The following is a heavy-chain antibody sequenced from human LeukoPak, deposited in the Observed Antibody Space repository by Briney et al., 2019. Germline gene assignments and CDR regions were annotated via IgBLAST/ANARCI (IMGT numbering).Heavy chain of an antibody. CDR1: GFTFSSYA. D-gene: IGHD2-21*01. CDR2: ISCSGGST. J-gene: IGHJ4*02. CDR3: AKFLPTHIVVANYYFDY. Sequence: GGPLRLSCAASGFTFSSYAMSWVRQAPGKGLEWVSAISCSGGSTYYADSVKGRFTISRDNSKTTLYLQMNRLRAEDTAVYYCAKFLPTHIVVANYYFDYWGQGTLVTVSS. V-gene: IGHV3-23*01.